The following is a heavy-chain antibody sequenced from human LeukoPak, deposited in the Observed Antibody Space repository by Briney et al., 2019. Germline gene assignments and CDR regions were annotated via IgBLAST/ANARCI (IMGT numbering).Heavy chain of an antibody. J-gene: IGHJ4*02. D-gene: IGHD2-2*01. CDR3: TFICSSSSCYRDY. V-gene: IGHV3-30*03. Sequence: GGCLRLACADSGLTFNKYCMHWVRQAPGKGLGWVAVMSFDGSNTNYADSGNDRFTISTDNSRNTLYLQMNSLRVDDTVVYYCTFICSSSSCYRDYWGQGTLVTVSS. CDR2: MSFDGSNT. CDR1: GLTFNKYC.